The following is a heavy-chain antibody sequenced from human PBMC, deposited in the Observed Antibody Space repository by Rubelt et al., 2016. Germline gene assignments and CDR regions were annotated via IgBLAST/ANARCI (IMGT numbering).Heavy chain of an antibody. CDR3: ARYSETYHAIDC. J-gene: IGHJ4*02. D-gene: IGHD1-26*01. Sequence: GGSLRLSCAASEFIFSTYDMPWVRQTTGKRLEWVSSIGTAGDTHYADSVKGRVTIPRDNAKNTLYLQMNRLRVEDTAVYYCARYSETYHAIDCWGQGTLVTVSS. V-gene: IGHV3-13*01. CDR2: IGTAGDT. CDR1: EFIFSTYD.